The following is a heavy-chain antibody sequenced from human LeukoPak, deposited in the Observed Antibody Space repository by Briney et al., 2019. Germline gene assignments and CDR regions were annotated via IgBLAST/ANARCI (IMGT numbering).Heavy chain of an antibody. D-gene: IGHD2-2*01. V-gene: IGHV1-46*01. CDR1: GYTFTSYY. J-gene: IGHJ4*02. CDR3: ARDGGYCSSTSCSYFDY. CDR2: INPSGGST. Sequence: ASVKVSCKASGYTFTSYYMHWVRQAPGQGLEWMGIINPSGGSTSYAQKFQGRVTMTRDTSTSTVYTELSSLRSEDTAVYYCARDGGYCSSTSCSYFDYWGQGTLVTVSS.